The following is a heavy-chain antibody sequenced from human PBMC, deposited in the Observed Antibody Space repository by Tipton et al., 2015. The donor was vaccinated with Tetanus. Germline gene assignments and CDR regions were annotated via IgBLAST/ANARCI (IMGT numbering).Heavy chain of an antibody. D-gene: IGHD3-3*01. Sequence: TLSLTCLVSGGSMSTGGHYGAWVRQSPGQGLEWLAYISPSGRSNSNYSLKSRITISQDKSKNQFSLKLASLTAADTAVYYCARANYDFPNKGPFDFWGQGILVLVSS. J-gene: IGHJ4*02. V-gene: IGHV4-61*08. CDR2: ISPSGRS. CDR3: ARANYDFPNKGPFDF. CDR1: GGSMSTGGHY.